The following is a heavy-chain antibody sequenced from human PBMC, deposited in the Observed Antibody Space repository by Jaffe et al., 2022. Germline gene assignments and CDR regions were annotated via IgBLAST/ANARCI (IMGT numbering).Heavy chain of an antibody. CDR2: ISSSSSTI. CDR1: GFTFSSYS. J-gene: IGHJ6*03. V-gene: IGHV3-48*01. Sequence: EVQLVESGGGLVQPGGSLRLSCAASGFTFSSYSMNWVRQAPGKGLEWVSYISSSSSTIYYADSVKGRFTISRDNAKNSLYLQMNSLRAEDTAVYYCARDDVAATDPSHYYYYYYMDVWGKGTTVTVSS. D-gene: IGHD2-15*01. CDR3: ARDDVAATDPSHYYYYYYMDV.